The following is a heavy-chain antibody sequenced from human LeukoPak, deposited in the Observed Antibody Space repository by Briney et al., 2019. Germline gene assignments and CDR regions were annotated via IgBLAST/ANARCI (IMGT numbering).Heavy chain of an antibody. CDR1: GGSISSSSYY. Sequence: SETLSLTCTVSGGSISSSSYYWGWIRQPPGKGLEWIGSIYYSGSTYYNPSLKSRVTISVDTSKNQFSLKLSSVTAADTAVYYCAREAGAADYYDSSGYYPHWGQGTLVTVSS. D-gene: IGHD3-22*01. J-gene: IGHJ4*02. CDR3: AREAGAADYYDSSGYYPH. V-gene: IGHV4-39*07. CDR2: IYYSGST.